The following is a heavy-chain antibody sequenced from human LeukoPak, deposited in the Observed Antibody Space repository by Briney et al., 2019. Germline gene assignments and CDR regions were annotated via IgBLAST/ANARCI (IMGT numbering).Heavy chain of an antibody. V-gene: IGHV3-21*01. Sequence: ETLSLTCSVSDYSISNGYFWGWIRQPPGKGLEWVSSISSSSSYIYYADSVKGRFTISRDNAKNSLYLQMNSLRAEDTAVYYCARGPSGYHNTGGQGTLVTVSS. J-gene: IGHJ4*02. CDR1: DYSISNGY. D-gene: IGHD5-12*01. CDR3: ARGPSGYHNT. CDR2: ISSSSSYI.